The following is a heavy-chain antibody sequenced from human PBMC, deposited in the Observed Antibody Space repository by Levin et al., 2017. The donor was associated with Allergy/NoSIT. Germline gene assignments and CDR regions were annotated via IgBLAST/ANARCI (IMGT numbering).Heavy chain of an antibody. CDR2: IKQDGSEK. Sequence: PGGSLRLSCAASGFTFTSYWMTWVRQAPGKGLEWVANIKQDGSEKYYVDSVKGRFTISRDNANNSLYLQMNSLRAEDTAVYYCACSRTFDYWGQGTLVTVSS. D-gene: IGHD6-13*01. J-gene: IGHJ4*02. V-gene: IGHV3-7*01. CDR3: ACSRTFDY. CDR1: GFTFTSYW.